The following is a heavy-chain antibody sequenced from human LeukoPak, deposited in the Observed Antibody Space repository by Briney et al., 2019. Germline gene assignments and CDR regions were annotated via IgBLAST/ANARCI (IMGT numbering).Heavy chain of an antibody. CDR1: GFTFSRYA. CDR3: ARDTFQPGLIDS. J-gene: IGHJ4*02. V-gene: IGHV3-21*05. Sequence: PGGSLRLSCAASGFTFSRYAMNWVRQAPGKGLEWVSYINTDSSDIHYADSVKGRFTISRDNARNTLYLQLSRLRAEDSGVYYCARDTFQPGLIDSWGQGTLVTVSS. D-gene: IGHD2-2*01. CDR2: INTDSSDI.